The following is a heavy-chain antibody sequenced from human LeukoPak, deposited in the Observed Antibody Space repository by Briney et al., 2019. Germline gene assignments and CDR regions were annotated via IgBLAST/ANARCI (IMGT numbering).Heavy chain of an antibody. D-gene: IGHD3-9*01. V-gene: IGHV1-3*03. CDR2: INAGTGNT. CDR3: ARDFRYDILADYYYYMDV. J-gene: IGHJ6*03. CDR1: GYTFTNYA. Sequence: GASVKVSCKTSGYTFTNYAMHWVRQAPGQRLEWMGWINAGTGNTKSSQKFQGRVTITRDTSASTAYMELSGLRSEDVAVYYCARDFRYDILADYYYYMDVWGKGTTVTISS.